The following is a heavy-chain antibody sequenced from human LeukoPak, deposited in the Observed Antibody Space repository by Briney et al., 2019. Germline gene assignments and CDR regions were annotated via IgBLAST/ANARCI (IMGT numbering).Heavy chain of an antibody. V-gene: IGHV1-2*02. CDR3: ARDMTGGIWARATSFDH. CDR2: INPDSGGS. D-gene: IGHD1-14*01. J-gene: IGHJ4*02. Sequence: GASVNVSCKTSGYTFSAFYMHWVRQAPGQGPEWMGWINPDSGGSEYGQKFQGRVTFTSDTSSTTIYMEVRSLKSDDTAVYYCARDMTGGIWARATSFDHWGEGTLVTVSS. CDR1: GYTFSAFY.